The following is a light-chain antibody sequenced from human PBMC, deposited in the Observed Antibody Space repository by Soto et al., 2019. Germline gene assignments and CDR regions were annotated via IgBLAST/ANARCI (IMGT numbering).Light chain of an antibody. CDR3: QQRSGWST. Sequence: IVLTQSPVTLSLSPGESATLSCRASQTISRYLAWYQQRPGQAPRLLIYDTSNRAAGVSARFSGSGSGTDFTLTISSLEPEDVAVYYCQQRSGWSTFGQGTKLEIK. CDR1: QTISRY. V-gene: IGKV3-11*01. J-gene: IGKJ2*01. CDR2: DTS.